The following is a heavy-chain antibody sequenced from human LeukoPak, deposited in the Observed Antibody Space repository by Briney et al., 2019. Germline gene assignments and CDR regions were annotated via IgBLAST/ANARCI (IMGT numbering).Heavy chain of an antibody. CDR2: MNPNSGNT. D-gene: IGHD3-22*01. V-gene: IGHV1-8*02. CDR3: ARVAPYDRSGYDAFDI. J-gene: IGHJ3*02. CDR1: GGTFSSYA. Sequence: GASVKVSCKASGGTFSSYAISWVRQAPGQGLEWMGWMNPNSGNTGYAQKFQGRVTMSRNTSMSTAYMELSSLRSEDTAVYYCARVAPYDRSGYDAFDIWGQGTMVTVSS.